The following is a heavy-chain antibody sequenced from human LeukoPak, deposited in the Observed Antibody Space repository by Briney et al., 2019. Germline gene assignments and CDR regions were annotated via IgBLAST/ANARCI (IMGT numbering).Heavy chain of an antibody. CDR3: ARMGGYSGYATH. Sequence: SETLSLTCTVSGGSISTYYWSWIRQPPGKGLEWIGYIHYSGTTNYNPSLKNRVTISLDTSKNQFSLNLSSVTAADTAVYYCARMGGYSGYATHWGQGTLVAVSS. J-gene: IGHJ4*02. D-gene: IGHD5-12*01. CDR2: IHYSGTT. CDR1: GGSISTYY. V-gene: IGHV4-59*08.